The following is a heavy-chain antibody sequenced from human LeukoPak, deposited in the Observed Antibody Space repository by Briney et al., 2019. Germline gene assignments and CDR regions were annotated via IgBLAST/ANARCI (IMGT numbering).Heavy chain of an antibody. D-gene: IGHD5-12*01. CDR2: ISGSDGRT. CDR3: AMGAIVATIDY. Sequence: PGGSLRLSCEASGFSFSTYAMSWVRQAPGKGLEWVSTISGSDGRTYYIDSVKGRFAISRDNSMNTLYLQMSSLRVEDTAVYYCAMGAIVATIDYWGQGSLVTVSS. J-gene: IGHJ4*02. CDR1: GFSFSTYA. V-gene: IGHV3-23*01.